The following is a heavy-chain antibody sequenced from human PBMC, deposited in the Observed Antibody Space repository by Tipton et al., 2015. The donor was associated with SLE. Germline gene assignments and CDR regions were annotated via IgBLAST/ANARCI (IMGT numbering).Heavy chain of an antibody. D-gene: IGHD3-16*01. CDR3: ARGPHYYDSAGLVF. J-gene: IGHJ4*02. CDR1: GGSFSDSY. Sequence: TLSLTCAVNGGSFSDSYWTWIRQSPGKGLEWVGEINHNGFINYNPSLKSRVSMSVDTSKNQFSLRLTSVTAADTAVYYCARGPHYYDSAGLVFWGQGTLVTVSS. V-gene: IGHV4-34*01. CDR2: INHNGFI.